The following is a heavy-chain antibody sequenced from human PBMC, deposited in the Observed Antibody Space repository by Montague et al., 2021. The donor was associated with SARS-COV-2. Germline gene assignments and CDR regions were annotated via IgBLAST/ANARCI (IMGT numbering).Heavy chain of an antibody. V-gene: IGHV4-31*03. CDR2: MYYSGST. J-gene: IGHJ2*01. D-gene: IGHD3-3*01. Sequence: TLSLTCTVSGGSISSGGYYWSWIRQHPGKGLEWIGFMYYSGSTYYNPSVKSRVTISVDMSKNQFSLKLSSVTAADTAVYYCARDPINRITIFGVVTRGWSLALGGRGTLVPVSS. CDR3: ARDPINRITIFGVVTRGWSLAL. CDR1: GGSISSGGYY.